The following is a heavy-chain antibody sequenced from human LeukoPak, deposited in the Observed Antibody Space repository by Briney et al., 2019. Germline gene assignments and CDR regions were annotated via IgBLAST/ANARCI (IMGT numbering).Heavy chain of an antibody. CDR1: GGSFSGYY. CDR2: INHSGST. Sequence: SETLSLTCAVYGGSFSGYYWSWIRQPPGKGLEWIGEINHSGSTNYNPSLKSRVTISVDTSKNQFSLQLNSVTPEDTAVYYCARVTEYSSSLDYWGQGTLVTVSS. CDR3: ARVTEYSSSLDY. V-gene: IGHV4-34*01. D-gene: IGHD6-6*01. J-gene: IGHJ4*02.